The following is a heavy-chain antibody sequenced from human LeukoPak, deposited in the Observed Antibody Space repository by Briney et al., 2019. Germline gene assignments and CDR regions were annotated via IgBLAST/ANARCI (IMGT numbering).Heavy chain of an antibody. J-gene: IGHJ6*02. CDR2: IWHDGSRK. CDR1: GFTFSDYG. D-gene: IGHD3-10*02. CDR3: GRGFRAHYDYVPDV. V-gene: IGHV3-33*01. Sequence: PGRSLRLSYATSGFTFSDYGMHWVRQAPGKGLEWVAVIWHDGSRKYYADSVKGRLTISRDNSKSTLSLQMNSLRAEDTALYYCGRGFRAHYDYVPDVWGRETTVIVSS.